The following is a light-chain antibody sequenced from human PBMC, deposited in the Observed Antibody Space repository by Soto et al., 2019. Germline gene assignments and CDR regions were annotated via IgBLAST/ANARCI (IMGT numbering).Light chain of an antibody. V-gene: IGLV1-51*01. CDR1: TSNIGNNY. CDR3: GAWDSSLTVVV. CDR2: DNN. J-gene: IGLJ7*01. Sequence: QSVLTQPPSVSAAPGQKVTISCSGSTSNIGNNYVSWYQQFPGTAPKLLIYDNNKRPSRIPDRFSGSKSGTSATLGITGLQTGDEADYYCGAWDSSLTVVVFGGGTQLTVL.